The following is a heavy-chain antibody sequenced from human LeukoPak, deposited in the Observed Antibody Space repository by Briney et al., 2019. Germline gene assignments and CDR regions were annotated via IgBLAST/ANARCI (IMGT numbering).Heavy chain of an antibody. D-gene: IGHD6-13*01. Sequence: PVGSLRLSCAASGFNFGDFAMNWVRQAPGKGLEWVSSINWSSGRIFYADSVKGRFTISRSNTRNSLYLEINSLRPEDTALYYCTKGSLSLAASAFDSWGQGTPVTVSS. V-gene: IGHV3-9*01. CDR2: INWSSGRI. J-gene: IGHJ4*02. CDR1: GFNFGDFA. CDR3: TKGSLSLAASAFDS.